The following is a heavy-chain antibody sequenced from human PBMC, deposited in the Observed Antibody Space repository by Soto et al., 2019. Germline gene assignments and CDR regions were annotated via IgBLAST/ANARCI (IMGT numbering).Heavy chain of an antibody. Sequence: GGSLRLSCTASGFTFGDYAMSWFRQAPGKGLEWVGFIRSKAYGGTTEYAASVKGRFTISRDDSKSIAYLQMNSLKTEDTAVYYCTRENLPIVATDYYYYYMDVWGKGTTVTVSS. CDR1: GFTFGDYA. J-gene: IGHJ6*03. D-gene: IGHD5-12*01. CDR2: IRSKAYGGTT. V-gene: IGHV3-49*03. CDR3: TRENLPIVATDYYYYYMDV.